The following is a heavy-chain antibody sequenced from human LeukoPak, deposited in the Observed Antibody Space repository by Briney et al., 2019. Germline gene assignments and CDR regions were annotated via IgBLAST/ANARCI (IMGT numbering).Heavy chain of an antibody. CDR3: ARVVPGTGFFY. CDR2: ISSSSSHT. CDR1: GFTFSSYT. V-gene: IGHV3-21*01. Sequence: GGSLRLSCAASGFTFSSYTMNWVRQAPGKGLEWVSSISSSSSHTYYADSVKGRFTISRHNAKNSLYLQMNSLRAEDTAVYYCARVVPGTGFFYWGQGTLVTVSS. J-gene: IGHJ4*02. D-gene: IGHD2-8*02.